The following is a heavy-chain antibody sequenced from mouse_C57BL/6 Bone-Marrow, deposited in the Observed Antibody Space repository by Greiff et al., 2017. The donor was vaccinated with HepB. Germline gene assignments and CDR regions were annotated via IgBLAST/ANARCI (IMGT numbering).Heavy chain of an antibody. Sequence: EVKLQQSGPELVKPGASVKIPCKASGYTFTDYNMDWVKQSHGKSLEWIGDINPNNGGTIYNQKFKGKATLTVDKSSSTAYMELRSLTSEDTAVYYCAREIYYGNYDYFDYWGQGTTLTVSS. D-gene: IGHD2-1*01. J-gene: IGHJ2*01. V-gene: IGHV1-18*01. CDR1: GYTFTDYN. CDR3: AREIYYGNYDYFDY. CDR2: INPNNGGT.